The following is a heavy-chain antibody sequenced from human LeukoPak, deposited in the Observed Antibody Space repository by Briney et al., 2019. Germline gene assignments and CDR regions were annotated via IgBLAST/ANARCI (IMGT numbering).Heavy chain of an antibody. CDR3: ARDGYSSSWDYYYYMDV. CDR2: IYTSGST. D-gene: IGHD6-13*01. CDR1: GGSISSYY. J-gene: IGHJ6*03. Sequence: SETLSLTCTVSGGSISSYYWSWIWQPAGKGLEWIGRIYTSGSTNYNPSLKSRVTMSVDTSKNQFSLKLSSVTAADTAVYYCARDGYSSSWDYYYYMDVWGKGTTVTVSS. V-gene: IGHV4-4*07.